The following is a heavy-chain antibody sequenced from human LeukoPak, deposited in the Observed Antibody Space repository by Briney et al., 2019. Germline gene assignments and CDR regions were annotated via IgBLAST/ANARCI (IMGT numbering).Heavy chain of an antibody. CDR1: GDSLSRYY. D-gene: IGHD2/OR15-2a*01. CDR3: ASVRHDPLEYYYYIDV. J-gene: IGHJ6*03. Sequence: PSETLSLTCAVSGDSLSRYYWTWIRRPPGKGLEWLGEINPSGSPDYNPSLRSRATISVDTSKNQFSLRLASVTAADTAVYYCASVRHDPLEYYYYIDVWGKGTTVTVSS. CDR2: INPSGSP. V-gene: IGHV4-34*01.